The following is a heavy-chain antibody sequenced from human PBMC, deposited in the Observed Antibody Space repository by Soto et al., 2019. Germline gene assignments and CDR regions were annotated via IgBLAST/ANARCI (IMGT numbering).Heavy chain of an antibody. CDR2: VYYTGST. Sequence: EALSLTCTVSGCSISTYYWTWIRQPPGRGLEWIGYVYYTGSTKYNPSLESRVTISIDTSTNQFSLSLSSVTAADTAVYYCARRKTRPEAFDYWGHGTLVTVSS. CDR1: GCSISTYY. J-gene: IGHJ4*01. V-gene: IGHV4-59*08. D-gene: IGHD6-25*01. CDR3: ARRKTRPEAFDY.